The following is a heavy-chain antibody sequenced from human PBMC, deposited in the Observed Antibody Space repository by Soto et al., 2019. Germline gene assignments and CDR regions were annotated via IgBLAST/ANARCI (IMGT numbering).Heavy chain of an antibody. CDR3: ASIVSSAHGEFSD. CDR1: GGSISSGGYY. V-gene: IGHV4-31*03. CDR2: IYYSGST. J-gene: IGHJ4*02. D-gene: IGHD3-10*01. Sequence: QVQLQESGPGLVKPSQTLSLTCTVSGGSISSGGYYWSWIRQHPGQGLEWIGYIYYSGSTYYNPSLNSRVTISVDTSKNQFSLKLSSVTAADTAVYYCASIVSSAHGEFSDWGQGTLVTVSS.